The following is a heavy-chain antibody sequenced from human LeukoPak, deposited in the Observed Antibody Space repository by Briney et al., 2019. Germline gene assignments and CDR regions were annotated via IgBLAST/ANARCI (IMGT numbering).Heavy chain of an antibody. V-gene: IGHV4-39*07. Sequence: SETLSFTCTVSGGSISSSSYYWGWIRQPPGKGLEWIGSIYYSGSTYYNPSLKSRVTMSVDTSKNQFSLKLSSVTAADTAVYYCARDPSEGHYYDSSGYEDWFDPWGQGTLVTVSS. J-gene: IGHJ5*02. CDR1: GGSISSSSYY. CDR3: ARDPSEGHYYDSSGYEDWFDP. D-gene: IGHD3-22*01. CDR2: IYYSGST.